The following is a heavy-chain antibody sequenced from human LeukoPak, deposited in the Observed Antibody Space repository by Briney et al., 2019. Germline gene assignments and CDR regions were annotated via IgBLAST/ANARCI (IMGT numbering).Heavy chain of an antibody. CDR1: GFTFSSYS. D-gene: IGHD2-2*01. V-gene: IGHV3-48*04. CDR3: AREKHCSSTSCYLSYYYYGMDV. J-gene: IGHJ6*02. Sequence: GGSLRLSCAASGFTFSSYSMNWVRQAPGKGLEWVSYISSSSSTIYYADSVKGRFTISRDNAKNSLYLQMNSLRAEDTAVYYCAREKHCSSTSCYLSYYYYGMDVWGQGTTVTVSS. CDR2: ISSSSSTI.